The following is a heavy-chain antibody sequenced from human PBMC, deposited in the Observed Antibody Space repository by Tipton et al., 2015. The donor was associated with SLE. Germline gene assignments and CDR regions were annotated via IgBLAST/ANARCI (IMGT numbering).Heavy chain of an antibody. D-gene: IGHD5-12*01. CDR1: GGSISSGDYH. Sequence: GLVKPSQTLSLACTVSGGSISSGDYHWSWIRQHPGKGLEWIGYVSYSGSSDYNPSLKSRVTILLDTSKNQFSLRLSSVTAADTAVYYCARDRVDLVARDSYLFDYWGQGTLVTVSS. J-gene: IGHJ4*02. V-gene: IGHV4-31*03. CDR2: VSYSGSS. CDR3: ARDRVDLVARDSYLFDY.